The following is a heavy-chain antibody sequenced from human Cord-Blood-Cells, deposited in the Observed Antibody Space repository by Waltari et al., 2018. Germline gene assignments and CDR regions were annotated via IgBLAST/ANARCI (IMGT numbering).Heavy chain of an antibody. V-gene: IGHV4-38-2*01. J-gene: IGHJ4*02. Sequence: QVQLQESVPGLVKPSETLSLTCAVPGYSISSGYYWGWIRQPPGKGLEWIGSIYHSGSTYYNPSLKSRVTISVDTSKNQFSLKLSSVTAADTAVYYCARRDDILTGYIFDYWGQGTLVTVSS. CDR1: GYSISSGYY. CDR2: IYHSGST. CDR3: ARRDDILTGYIFDY. D-gene: IGHD3-9*01.